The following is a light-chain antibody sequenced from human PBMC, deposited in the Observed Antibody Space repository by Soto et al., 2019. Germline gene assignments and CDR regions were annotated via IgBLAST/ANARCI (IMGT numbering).Light chain of an antibody. J-gene: IGLJ2*01. CDR1: SSNIGSNT. CDR2: TNN. Sequence: QSVLTQPPSASGAPGQRVSISCSGSSSNIGSNTVNWYQQLPGTAPKLLIYTNNQWPSGVPDRFSGSKSGTSASLAISGLRSEDEADYYCATWDDSLNAVVFGGGTQLTVL. CDR3: ATWDDSLNAVV. V-gene: IGLV1-44*01.